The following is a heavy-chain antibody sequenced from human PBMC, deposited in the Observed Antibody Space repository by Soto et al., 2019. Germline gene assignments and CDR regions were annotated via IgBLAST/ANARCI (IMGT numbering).Heavy chain of an antibody. D-gene: IGHD5-12*01. J-gene: IGHJ3*02. Sequence: GGSLRLSCAASGFTFSSYGMHWVRQAPGKGLEWVAVIWYDGSNKYYADSVKGRFTISRDNSKNTLYLQMNSLRAEDTAVYYCARDSPITGAFDIWGQGTMVTVSS. V-gene: IGHV3-33*01. CDR2: IWYDGSNK. CDR1: GFTFSSYG. CDR3: ARDSPITGAFDI.